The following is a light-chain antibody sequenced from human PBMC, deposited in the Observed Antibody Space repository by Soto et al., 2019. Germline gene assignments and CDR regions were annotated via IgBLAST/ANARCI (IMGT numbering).Light chain of an antibody. CDR2: DAS. CDR3: QQRINGWT. CDR1: QSVKNF. Sequence: ETVLTQSPATLSLSPGERATLSCRASQSVKNFLAWYQQKPGQAPRLLIYDASNRATGIPARFSGSGSGTDFTLTISSLEPEDFVVYYCQQRINGWTFGQGTKVEIK. V-gene: IGKV3-11*01. J-gene: IGKJ1*01.